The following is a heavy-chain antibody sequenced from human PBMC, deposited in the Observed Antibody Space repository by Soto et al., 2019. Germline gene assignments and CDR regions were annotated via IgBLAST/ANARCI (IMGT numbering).Heavy chain of an antibody. CDR2: IYYSGST. CDR1: GGSISSSSYY. Sequence: SETLSLTCTVSGGSISSSSYYWGWIRHPPGKGLEWIGSIYYSGSTYYNPSLKSRVTISVDTSKNQFSLKLSSVTAADTAVYYCARLSPPPKEDDFWSGYYTGIGWFDPWGQGTLVTVSS. J-gene: IGHJ5*02. V-gene: IGHV4-39*01. CDR3: ARLSPPPKEDDFWSGYYTGIGWFDP. D-gene: IGHD3-3*01.